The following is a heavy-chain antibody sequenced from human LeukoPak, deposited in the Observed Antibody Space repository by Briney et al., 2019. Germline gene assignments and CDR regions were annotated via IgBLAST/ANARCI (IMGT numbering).Heavy chain of an antibody. CDR1: GSIFTSYW. CDR2: IYPGDSDT. D-gene: IGHD3-16*01. V-gene: IGHV5-51*01. J-gene: IGHJ4*02. Sequence: GASLKISCKGSGSIFTSYWIGWVRQLPGKGLEWMWIIYPGDSDTRYSPSFQGQVTISADKSISTAYLQWSSLKASDTAMYYCARRGYYFDYWGQGTLVTVSS. CDR3: ARRGYYFDY.